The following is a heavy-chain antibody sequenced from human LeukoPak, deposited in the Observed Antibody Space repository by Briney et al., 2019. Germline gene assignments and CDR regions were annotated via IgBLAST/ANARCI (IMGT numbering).Heavy chain of an antibody. Sequence: GESLKISCKGSGYSFTSYWIGWVRQLPGKGLEWMGIIYPGDSDTRHSPSFQGQVTISADKSISTAYLQWSSLKASDTATYYCARIQSAPWSWFDPWGQGTLVTVSS. D-gene: IGHD5-18*01. J-gene: IGHJ5*02. V-gene: IGHV5-51*01. CDR1: GYSFTSYW. CDR2: IYPGDSDT. CDR3: ARIQSAPWSWFDP.